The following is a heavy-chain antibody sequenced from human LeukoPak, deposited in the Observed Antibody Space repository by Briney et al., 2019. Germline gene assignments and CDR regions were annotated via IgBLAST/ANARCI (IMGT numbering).Heavy chain of an antibody. Sequence: ASETLSLTCTVSGGSISSSSYYWGWIRQPPGKGLEWIGSIYYSGSTYYNPSLKSRVTISVDTSKSQFSLKLSSVTAADTAVYYCARGSGGSWKYYFDYWGQGTLVTVSS. CDR3: ARGSGGSWKYYFDY. J-gene: IGHJ4*02. CDR2: IYYSGST. CDR1: GGSISSSSYY. D-gene: IGHD2-15*01. V-gene: IGHV4-39*01.